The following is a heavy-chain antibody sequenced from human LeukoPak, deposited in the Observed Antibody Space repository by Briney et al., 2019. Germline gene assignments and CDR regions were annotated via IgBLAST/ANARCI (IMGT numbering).Heavy chain of an antibody. J-gene: IGHJ5*02. V-gene: IGHV4-59*01. CDR1: GGSISSYY. D-gene: IGHD3-16*01. CDR3: ARESGSYLWRSWLNP. Sequence: SETLSLTCTVSGGSISSYYWSWIRQPPGKGLEWIGYIYNSGNTNYNPSLKSRVTISVDTSKNQFSLKLNSVTAADTAVYYCARESGSYLWRSWLNPWGQGTLVTVSS. CDR2: IYNSGNT.